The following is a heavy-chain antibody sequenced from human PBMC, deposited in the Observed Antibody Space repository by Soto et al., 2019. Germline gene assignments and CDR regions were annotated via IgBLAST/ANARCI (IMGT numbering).Heavy chain of an antibody. CDR1: GYTFTSYA. CDR2: INAGNGNT. Sequence: ASVKVSCKASGYTFTSYAMHWVRQAPGQRLEWMGWINAGNGNTKYSQKFQGRVTITRDTSASTAYMELSSLRSEDTAVYYCARGGDIVVVVAASHDAFDIWGQGTMVTVSS. CDR3: ARGGDIVVVVAASHDAFDI. D-gene: IGHD2-15*01. J-gene: IGHJ3*02. V-gene: IGHV1-3*01.